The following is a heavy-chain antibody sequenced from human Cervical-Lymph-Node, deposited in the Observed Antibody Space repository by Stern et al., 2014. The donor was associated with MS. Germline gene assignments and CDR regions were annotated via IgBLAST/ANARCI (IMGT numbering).Heavy chain of an antibody. V-gene: IGHV2-5*02. CDR3: AHSSLSVGVSFDY. J-gene: IGHJ4*02. CDR2: LYWDDDR. D-gene: IGHD3-10*01. Sequence: QVTLKESGPTLVKPTQTLTLTCRVSGFSLNTIGEGVGWIRQPPGKALEWLALLYWDDDRRYRPSPKDRLTITKDTSKNLVVLKMTNMDPLDTATYYCAHSSLSVGVSFDYWGQGSLITVSS. CDR1: GFSLNTIGEG.